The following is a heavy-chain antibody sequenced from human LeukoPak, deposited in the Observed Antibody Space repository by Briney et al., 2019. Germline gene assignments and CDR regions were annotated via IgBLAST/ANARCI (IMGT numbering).Heavy chain of an antibody. CDR1: GYTFTSYY. D-gene: IGHD2-15*01. J-gene: IGHJ4*02. CDR2: INPSGGST. V-gene: IGHV1-46*01. CDR3: AREDCSGGSCYSDPRFFDY. Sequence: GASVKVSCKASGYTFTSYYMYWVRQAPGQGLEWMGIINPSGGSTSYAQKFQGRVTMTRDTSTSTVYMELSSLRSEDTAVYYCAREDCSGGSCYSDPRFFDYWGQGTLVTVSS.